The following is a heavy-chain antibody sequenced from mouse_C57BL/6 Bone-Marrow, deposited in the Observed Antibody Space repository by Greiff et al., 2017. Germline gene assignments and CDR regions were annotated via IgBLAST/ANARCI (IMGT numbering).Heavy chain of an antibody. CDR3: ARVGQKLYHFDY. Sequence: EVKLVESGPELVKPGASVKIPCKASGYTFTDYNMDWVKQSHGKSLEWIGDINPNNGGTIYNQKFKGKATLTVDKSSSTAYMELRSLTSEDTAVYYCARVGQKLYHFDYWGQGTTLTVSS. V-gene: IGHV1-18*01. D-gene: IGHD2-12*01. J-gene: IGHJ2*01. CDR2: INPNNGGT. CDR1: GYTFTDYN.